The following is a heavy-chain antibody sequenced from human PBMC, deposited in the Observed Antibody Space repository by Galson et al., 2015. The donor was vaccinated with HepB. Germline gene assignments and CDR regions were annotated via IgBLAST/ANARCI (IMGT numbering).Heavy chain of an antibody. CDR1: GFTFSSYS. CDR2: ISSSSSYI. Sequence: SLRLSCAASGFTFSSYSMNWVRQAPGKGLEWVSSISSSSSYIYYADSVKGRFTISRDNAKNSLYLQMNSLRAEDTAVYYCARDSDQLLPSGYYGMDVWGQGTTVTVSS. J-gene: IGHJ6*02. V-gene: IGHV3-21*01. D-gene: IGHD2-2*01. CDR3: ARDSDQLLPSGYYGMDV.